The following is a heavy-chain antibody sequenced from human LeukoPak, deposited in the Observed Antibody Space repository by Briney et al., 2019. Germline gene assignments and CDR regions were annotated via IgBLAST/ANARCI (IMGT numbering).Heavy chain of an antibody. CDR3: ARDIAARPEVAFDI. CDR1: GYTFTGYY. J-gene: IGHJ3*02. Sequence: ASVKVSCKASGYTFTGYYMHWVRQAPGQGLEWMGWINPNSGGTNYAQKFQGRVTMTRDTSISTAYMELSRLRSDDTAVYYCARDIAARPEVAFDIWGQGTMVTVSS. CDR2: INPNSGGT. D-gene: IGHD6-6*01. V-gene: IGHV1-2*02.